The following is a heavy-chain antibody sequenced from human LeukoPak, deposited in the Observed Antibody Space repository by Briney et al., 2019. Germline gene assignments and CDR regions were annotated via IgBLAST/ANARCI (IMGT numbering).Heavy chain of an antibody. V-gene: IGHV4-59*11. J-gene: IGHJ5*02. Sequence: PSETLSLTCTVSGGSISGHYWSWIRQPPGEGREWIGYVYSSGGTNRNPSLKSRVTMSVDMSRNQVSLKLRSVTPADTAVYYCAREGSSAFFSWFDPWGQGTLVTVSS. CDR1: GGSISGHY. D-gene: IGHD2-2*01. CDR2: VYSSGGT. CDR3: AREGSSAFFSWFDP.